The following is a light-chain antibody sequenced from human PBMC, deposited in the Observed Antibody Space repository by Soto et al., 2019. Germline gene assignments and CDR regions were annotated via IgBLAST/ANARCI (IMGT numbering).Light chain of an antibody. J-gene: IGKJ4*01. CDR3: QQYDTLPLT. CDR1: QDIIYY. CDR2: DAS. V-gene: IGKV1-33*01. Sequence: DIQVTQSPSSPSASVGDRVTISFQASQDIIYYLSWYQQKPGKAPKLLIYDASKLRTGVPSRFSGSGSGTDFTFTISSLQPEDIATYYCQQYDTLPLTFGGGTKVDIK.